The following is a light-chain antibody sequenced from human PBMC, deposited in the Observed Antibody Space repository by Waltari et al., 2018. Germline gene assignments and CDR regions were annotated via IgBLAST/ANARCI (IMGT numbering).Light chain of an antibody. CDR3: SSYTSSITLLYV. J-gene: IGLJ1*01. V-gene: IGLV2-14*01. CDR2: EVS. CDR1: SSDVGGYNY. Sequence: QSALTQPASVSGSPGQSITISCTGTSSDVGGYNYVTWYQQHPGKAPKLMIYEVSNWPSGVSNRCCGSKSGNTASLTISGLQAEDEADYYCSSYTSSITLLYVFGTGTKVTVL.